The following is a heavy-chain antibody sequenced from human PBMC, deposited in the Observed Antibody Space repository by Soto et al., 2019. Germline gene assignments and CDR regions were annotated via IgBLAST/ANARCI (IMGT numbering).Heavy chain of an antibody. D-gene: IGHD3-22*01. CDR1: GGSVSSGSYY. Sequence: TLSLTCTVSGGSVSSGSYYWSWIRQPPGKGLEWIGYIYYSGSTNYNPSLKSRVTISVDTSKNQFSLKLSSVTAADTAVYYCAREAVYYDSSGYQQDDYYYYYGMDVWGQGTTVTVSS. J-gene: IGHJ6*02. CDR3: AREAVYYDSSGYQQDDYYYYYGMDV. CDR2: IYYSGST. V-gene: IGHV4-61*01.